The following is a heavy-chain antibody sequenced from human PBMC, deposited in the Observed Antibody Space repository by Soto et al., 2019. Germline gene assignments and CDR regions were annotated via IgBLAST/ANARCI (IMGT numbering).Heavy chain of an antibody. CDR1: GDSISNSRW. D-gene: IGHD6-19*01. CDR3: AYSTGWYRHDV. V-gene: IGHV4-4*02. J-gene: IGHJ3*01. Sequence: QVQLQESGPGLVKPSGTLSLTCAVSGDSISNSRWWTWVRQPPGKGLEWIGDIFHSGDTNYNPSLRRRVIISVDKSQNPFSLKVSPVTAAATAVYYCAYSTGWYRHDVWGQGTLVTVS. CDR2: IFHSGDT.